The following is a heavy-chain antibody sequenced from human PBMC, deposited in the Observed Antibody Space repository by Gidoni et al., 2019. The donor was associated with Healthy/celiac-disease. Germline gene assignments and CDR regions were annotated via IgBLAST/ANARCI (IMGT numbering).Heavy chain of an antibody. CDR1: GFTFSSYA. D-gene: IGHD1-26*01. V-gene: IGHV3-23*01. CDR2: NSGSGGST. Sequence: EVQLLESGGGLVQPGGSLSLPCAASGFTFSSYAMSWVRQAPGKGLGWVSANSGSGGSTYYADSVKGRFTISRDNSKNTLYLQMNSLRAEDTAVYYCAKDTEWELPHLFDYWGQGTLVTVSS. J-gene: IGHJ4*02. CDR3: AKDTEWELPHLFDY.